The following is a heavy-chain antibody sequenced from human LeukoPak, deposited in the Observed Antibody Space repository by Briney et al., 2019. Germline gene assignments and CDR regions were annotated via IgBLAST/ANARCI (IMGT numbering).Heavy chain of an antibody. D-gene: IGHD2-2*01. Sequence: GGSLRLSCAASGFTFSSYAMSWVRQAPGKGLEWVSAISGSGGSTYYADSVKGRFTISRDNSKNTLYLQMNSLRAEDTAVYYCAKDQCSSTSCYLTDYWGQGTLVTVSS. J-gene: IGHJ4*02. CDR1: GFTFSSYA. CDR2: ISGSGGST. V-gene: IGHV3-23*01. CDR3: AKDQCSSTSCYLTDY.